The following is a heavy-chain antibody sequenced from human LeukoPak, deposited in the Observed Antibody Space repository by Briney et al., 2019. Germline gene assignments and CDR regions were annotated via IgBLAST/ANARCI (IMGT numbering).Heavy chain of an antibody. CDR3: ARDYSGWAYYFDY. CDR1: GFTFSSYS. J-gene: IGHJ4*02. D-gene: IGHD6-25*01. V-gene: IGHV3-21*01. CDR2: ISSSSSYI. Sequence: GGSLRLSCAASGFTFSSYSMNWVRQAPGKGLEWVSSISSSSSYIYYADSVKGRFTISRDNAKNSLYLQMNSLRAEDTAVYYCARDYSGWAYYFDYWGQGTLVTVSS.